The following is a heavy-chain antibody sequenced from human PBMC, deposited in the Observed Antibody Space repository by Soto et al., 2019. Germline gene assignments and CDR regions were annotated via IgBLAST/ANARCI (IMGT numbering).Heavy chain of an antibody. D-gene: IGHD2-2*01. V-gene: IGHV3-30*18. CDR1: GFTFSSYV. CDR3: AKGGPDCASTTCYLLVAIDI. Sequence: QVQLVQSGGGVVQPGRSLRLSCAASGFTFSSYVTHWVRQAPGKGLEWVAVISHDGNNKYYADSVKGRFTISRDNSKNTLYLQMNSLTTEDTAVYYCAKGGPDCASTTCYLLVAIDIWGQGTMVTVSS. J-gene: IGHJ3*02. CDR2: ISHDGNNK.